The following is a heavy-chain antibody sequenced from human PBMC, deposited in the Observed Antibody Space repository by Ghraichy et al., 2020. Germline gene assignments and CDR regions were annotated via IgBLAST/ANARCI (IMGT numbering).Heavy chain of an antibody. D-gene: IGHD6-19*01. Sequence: SQTLSLTCAVYGGSFSGYYWSWIRQPPGKGLEWIGEINHSGSTNYNPSLKSRVTISVDTSKNQFSLKLSSVTAADTAVYYCARPREQWLVGGAFDIWGQGTMVTVSS. V-gene: IGHV4-34*01. J-gene: IGHJ3*02. CDR1: GGSFSGYY. CDR3: ARPREQWLVGGAFDI. CDR2: INHSGST.